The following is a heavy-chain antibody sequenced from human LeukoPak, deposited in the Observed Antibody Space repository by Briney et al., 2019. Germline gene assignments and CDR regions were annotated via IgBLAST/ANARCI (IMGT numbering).Heavy chain of an antibody. J-gene: IGHJ4*02. CDR2: ISSNGGST. CDR1: GFTFSSYA. D-gene: IGHD4-17*01. CDR3: ARGSHETTVTTLSYFDY. Sequence: GGSLRLSSAASGFTFSSYAMHWVRQAPGKGLEYVSAISSNGGSTYYANSVKGRFTISRDNSKNTLYLQMGSLRAEDMAVYYCARGSHETTVTTLSYFDYWGQGTLVTVSS. V-gene: IGHV3-64*01.